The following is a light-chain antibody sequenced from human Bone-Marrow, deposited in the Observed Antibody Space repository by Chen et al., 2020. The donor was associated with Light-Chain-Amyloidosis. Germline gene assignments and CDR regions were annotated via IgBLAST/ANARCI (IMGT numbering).Light chain of an antibody. CDR3: SSYTSSTTHVV. Sequence: QSALTQPASVSGSPGQSITISCTGTSSDIGGYNYVSWYQQHPDKAPKLMIYDVSNRPSGVSDRFSGSESGYAASPTISGLQAEDEADYYCSSYTSSTTHVVFGGGTKLPVL. V-gene: IGLV2-14*03. CDR2: DVS. CDR1: SSDIGGYNY. J-gene: IGLJ2*01.